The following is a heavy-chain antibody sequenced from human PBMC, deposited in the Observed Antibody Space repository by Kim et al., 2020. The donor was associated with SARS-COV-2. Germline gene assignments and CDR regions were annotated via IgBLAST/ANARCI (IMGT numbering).Heavy chain of an antibody. CDR1: GGTFSSYA. Sequence: SVKVSCKASGGTFSSYAISWVRQAPGQGLEWMGGIIPIFGTANYAQKFQGRVTITADESTSTAYMELSSLRSEDTAVYYCARYYYDSSGYYSSSYYGMDVWGQGTTVTVSS. J-gene: IGHJ6*02. D-gene: IGHD3-22*01. CDR3: ARYYYDSSGYYSSSYYGMDV. V-gene: IGHV1-69*13. CDR2: IIPIFGTA.